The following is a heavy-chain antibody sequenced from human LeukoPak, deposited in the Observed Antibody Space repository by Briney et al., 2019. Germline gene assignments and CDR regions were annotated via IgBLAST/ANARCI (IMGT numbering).Heavy chain of an antibody. V-gene: IGHV3-15*01. J-gene: IGHJ4*02. CDR1: GFTFSNAW. CDR2: IKSKTDGGTT. D-gene: IGHD3-10*01. CDR3: TTNPPGYYYGSGSYSSYYFDY. Sequence: GGSLRLSCAASGFTFSNAWMSWVRQAPGKGLEWVGRIKSKTDGGTTDYAAPAKGRFTISRDDSKNTLYLQMNSLKTEDTAVHYCTTNPPGYYYGSGSYSSYYFDYWGQGTLVTVSS.